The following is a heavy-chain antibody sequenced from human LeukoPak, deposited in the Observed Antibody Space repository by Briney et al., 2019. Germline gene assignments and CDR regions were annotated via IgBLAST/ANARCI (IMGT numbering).Heavy chain of an antibody. J-gene: IGHJ2*01. CDR2: IKKKRDGGAT. V-gene: IGHV3-15*01. Sequence: GGSLRLSCAASGFTFSDAWMTWVRQAPGKGLEWVGQIKKKRDGGATDYAAPVKGRFTISRDDSKATVYLLMNSLKTEDTAVYYCTTDWGSGRSFIKYSDLWGRGTLVSVSS. CDR3: TTDWGSGRSFIKYSDL. D-gene: IGHD3-16*01. CDR1: GFTFSDAW.